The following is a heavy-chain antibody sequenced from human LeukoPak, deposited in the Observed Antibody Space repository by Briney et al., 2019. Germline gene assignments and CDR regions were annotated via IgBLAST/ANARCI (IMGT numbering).Heavy chain of an antibody. CDR1: TDSTNVYY. D-gene: IGHD2-15*01. J-gene: IGHJ4*02. CDR3: VRLRWELLAPYFDH. V-gene: IGHV4-59*01. Sequence: SETLSLTCSVSTDSTNVYYWSWIRQSPGKGLEWIGHIYHSGTTDYNPSLKSRVTISIDMSKKEFSLKLTSVTVADTAMYFCVRLRWELLAPYFDHWAQGAFVIVSS. CDR2: IYHSGTT.